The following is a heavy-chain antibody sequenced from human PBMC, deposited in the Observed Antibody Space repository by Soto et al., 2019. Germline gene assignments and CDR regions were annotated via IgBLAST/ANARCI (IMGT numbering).Heavy chain of an antibody. J-gene: IGHJ4*02. CDR2: IYWDDDK. CDR1: GFSLSSTRMA. D-gene: IGHD6-19*01. Sequence: QITLKESGPTLVKPTQTLTLTCTFSGFSLSSTRMAVGWIRQPPGKALEWLVLIYWDDDKRYSPFLKSRLTITTDTSKNQVVLTMSNMDPVDTARYYCAHIVVAGLGYYFDYWGQGTLVTVSS. CDR3: AHIVVAGLGYYFDY. V-gene: IGHV2-5*02.